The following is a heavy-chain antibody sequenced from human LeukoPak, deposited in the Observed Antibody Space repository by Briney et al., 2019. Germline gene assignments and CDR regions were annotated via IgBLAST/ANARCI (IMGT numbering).Heavy chain of an antibody. CDR1: GFTFITYS. CDR2: ISSSSSYI. CDR3: ASETMVRGVSFDY. J-gene: IGHJ4*02. V-gene: IGHV3-21*01. Sequence: GGSLRLSCAASGFTFITYSMNWVRQAPGKGLEWASSISSSSSYIYYADSVKGRFTISRDNAKNSLYLQMNSLRAEDTAVYYCASETMVRGVSFDYWGQGTLVTVSS. D-gene: IGHD3-10*01.